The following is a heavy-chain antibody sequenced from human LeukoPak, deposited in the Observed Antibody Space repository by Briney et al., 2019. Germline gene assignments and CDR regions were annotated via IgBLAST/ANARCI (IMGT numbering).Heavy chain of an antibody. CDR2: INEDGSRT. D-gene: IGHD6-19*01. CDR3: ANIPWDTSGCPR. Sequence: GGSLRLSCAASGLTLSSYWMHYVRHAPGKGLVWVSRINEDGSRTDYADSVKGRFTISRDNAKNTVSLQMNSLRAEDTAVYYCANIPWDTSGCPRWGQGTLVTVSS. J-gene: IGHJ4*02. V-gene: IGHV3-74*01. CDR1: GLTLSSYW.